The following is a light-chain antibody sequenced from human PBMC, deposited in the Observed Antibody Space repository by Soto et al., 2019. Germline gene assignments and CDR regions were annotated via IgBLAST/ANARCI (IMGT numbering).Light chain of an antibody. V-gene: IGKV1-12*01. CDR1: QGISNW. CDR2: TGS. CDR3: QQANSFPLT. Sequence: DIQMTQSPSSVSASVGDRVSITCRASQGISNWLAWYQQKPGRAPKLLIYTGSSLQSGVPSRFSGTGSGTDFNLTISSLQPEDVASYDCQQANSFPLTFGGGTKVEIK. J-gene: IGKJ4*01.